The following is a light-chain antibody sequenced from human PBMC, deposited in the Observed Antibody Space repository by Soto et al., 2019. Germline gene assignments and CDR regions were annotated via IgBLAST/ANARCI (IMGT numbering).Light chain of an antibody. CDR3: QQYGGSPGT. CDR2: GAS. V-gene: IGKV3-20*01. Sequence: VLTQSAGTLSLTPGERATLSCRASQSVPGSSLAWYQQRPGQAPRLLIYGASNRVTGIPDRFSGSESGTDFTLTISRLEPEDFAVYYCQQYGGSPGTFGQGTKVDIK. J-gene: IGKJ1*01. CDR1: QSVPGSS.